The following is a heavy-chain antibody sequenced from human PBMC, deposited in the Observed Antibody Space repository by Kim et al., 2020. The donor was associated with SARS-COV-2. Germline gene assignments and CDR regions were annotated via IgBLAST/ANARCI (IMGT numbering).Heavy chain of an antibody. CDR3: AIDISVCYYGAGSYDS. CDR2: ISWSGEII. CDR1: GFTFHNHG. Sequence: GGSLRLSCAASGFTFHNHGMHWVRQVPGKGLEWVSGISWSGEIIGYADSVRGRFTISRDNAKNSLYLEISRLRTEDTAFYYCAIDISVCYYGAGSYDSWGQRSLVTVS. V-gene: IGHV3-9*01. D-gene: IGHD3-10*01. J-gene: IGHJ5*01.